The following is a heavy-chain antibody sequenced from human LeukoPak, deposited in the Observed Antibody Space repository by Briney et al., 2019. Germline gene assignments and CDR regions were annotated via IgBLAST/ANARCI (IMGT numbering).Heavy chain of an antibody. CDR3: ARNGPRGPLHAHFDY. Sequence: SETLSLTCAVYGGSLSGYYWSWIRQPPGKGLEWIGEINHSGSTNYNPSLKSRVTISVDTSKNQFSLKLSSVTAADTAVYYCARNGPRGPLHAHFDYWGQGTLVTVSS. D-gene: IGHD3-10*01. CDR1: GGSLSGYY. V-gene: IGHV4-34*01. J-gene: IGHJ4*02. CDR2: INHSGST.